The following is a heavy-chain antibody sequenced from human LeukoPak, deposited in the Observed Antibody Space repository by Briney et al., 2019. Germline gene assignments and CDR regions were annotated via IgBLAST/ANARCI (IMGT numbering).Heavy chain of an antibody. J-gene: IGHJ3*02. D-gene: IGHD3-10*01. CDR3: ARGVYGSGRRGSDAFDI. Sequence: SETLSLTCTVSGGSISSYYWSWIRQPPGKGLEWIGYIYYSGSTNYNPSLKSRVTISVDTSKNQFSLKLSSVTAADTAVYYCARGVYGSGRRGSDAFDIWGQGTMVTVSS. CDR2: IYYSGST. CDR1: GGSISSYY. V-gene: IGHV4-59*01.